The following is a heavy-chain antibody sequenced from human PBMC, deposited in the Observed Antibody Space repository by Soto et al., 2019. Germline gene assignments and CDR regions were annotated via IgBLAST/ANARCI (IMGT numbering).Heavy chain of an antibody. Sequence: EVQLLESGGGLVQPGRSLRLSCAASGFTFSSYAMSWVRQAPGKGLEWVSAISGSGGTTYYADSVKGRFTISRDNSMNTLFLQMNRLRAEDTGVYYCAKFFVETGGSSGWPWSFHYWGQGTLVTVSS. CDR1: GFTFSSYA. CDR2: ISGSGGTT. J-gene: IGHJ4*02. D-gene: IGHD6-25*01. CDR3: AKFFVETGGSSGWPWSFHY. V-gene: IGHV3-23*01.